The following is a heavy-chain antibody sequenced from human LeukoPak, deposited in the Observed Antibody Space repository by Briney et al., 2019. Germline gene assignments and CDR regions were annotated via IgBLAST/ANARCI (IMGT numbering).Heavy chain of an antibody. V-gene: IGHV3-30*19. CDR3: ARDNSVGDYAWWFDP. D-gene: IGHD1-26*01. CDR1: GFTFSNYG. CDR2: ISNDGSDK. Sequence: GSLRLSCAASGFTFSNYGMHWVRQAPGKGLEWVALISNDGSDKYYADSVKGRFSLSRDNSKSTLYLQMNNLRTEDTAVYYCARDNSVGDYAWWFDPWGQGTLVTVSS. J-gene: IGHJ5*02.